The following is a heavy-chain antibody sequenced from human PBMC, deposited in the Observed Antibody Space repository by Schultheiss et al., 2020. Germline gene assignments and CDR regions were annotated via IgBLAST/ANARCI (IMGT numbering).Heavy chain of an antibody. CDR2: ISYDESET. D-gene: IGHD3-10*01. Sequence: GGSLRLSCAASGFTFSTYARHWVRQAPGKGLEWVALISYDESETYYADSVKGRFTISRDNSKNILYLQMSSLRPEDTAVYYCAGDRVRSLYYFGYWGQGTLVTVSS. J-gene: IGHJ4*02. CDR3: AGDRVRSLYYFGY. CDR1: GFTFSTYA. V-gene: IGHV3-30*15.